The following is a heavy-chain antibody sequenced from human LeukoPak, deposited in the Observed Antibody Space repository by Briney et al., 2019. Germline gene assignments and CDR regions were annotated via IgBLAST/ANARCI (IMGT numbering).Heavy chain of an antibody. Sequence: PSETLSLTCTVSGGSISSGGYYWSWIRQPPGKGLEWIGYIYYSGSTNYNPSLKSRVTISVDTSKNQFSLKLSSVTAADTAVYYCARGPDSSGYSPFLIDYWGQGTLVTVSS. CDR3: ARGPDSSGYSPFLIDY. CDR2: IYYSGST. CDR1: GGSISSGGYY. J-gene: IGHJ4*02. D-gene: IGHD3-22*01. V-gene: IGHV4-61*08.